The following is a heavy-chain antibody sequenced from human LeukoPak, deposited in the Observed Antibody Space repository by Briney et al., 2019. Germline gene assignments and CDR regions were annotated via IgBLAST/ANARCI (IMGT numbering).Heavy chain of an antibody. J-gene: IGHJ4*02. D-gene: IGHD1-26*01. Sequence: ASVKVSCKASGGTFSSYAINWVRQAPGQGLEWMGGIIPIFGTANYAQKFQGRVTITADESASTAYMELSSLRSEDTAVYYCARDKSVGATSFDYWGQGTLVTVSS. CDR2: IIPIFGTA. V-gene: IGHV1-69*13. CDR3: ARDKSVGATSFDY. CDR1: GGTFSSYA.